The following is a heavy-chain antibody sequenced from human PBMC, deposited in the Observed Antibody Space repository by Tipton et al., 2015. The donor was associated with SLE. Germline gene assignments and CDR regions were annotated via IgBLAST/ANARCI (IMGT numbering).Heavy chain of an antibody. CDR1: GFNLYAFG. CDR3: ARGLNPYYYYYGVDV. Sequence: SLRLSCAASGFNLYAFGMNWVRQAPGKGLEFVSYISSRGGTIYYAASVKGRFTISRDSGDNSLFLQMNSLRAEDTAVYYCARGLNPYYYYYGVDVWGQGTTVTVSS. CDR2: ISSRGGTI. V-gene: IGHV3-48*01. J-gene: IGHJ6*02. D-gene: IGHD2-8*01.